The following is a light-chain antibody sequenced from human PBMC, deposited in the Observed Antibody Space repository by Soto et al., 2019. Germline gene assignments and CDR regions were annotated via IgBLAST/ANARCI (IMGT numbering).Light chain of an antibody. CDR3: QQYHRSSFT. V-gene: IGKV1-5*01. J-gene: IGKJ1*01. CDR2: DVT. CDR1: QSFHSW. Sequence: DIQMTQSPSTLSASVGDSVTITCRASQSFHSWLAWYQQKPGRAPKVLIYDVTTLASGVPSRFSGSGSGTEFSLTISSLQPDDFATYYCQQYHRSSFTFGQGTKVDIK.